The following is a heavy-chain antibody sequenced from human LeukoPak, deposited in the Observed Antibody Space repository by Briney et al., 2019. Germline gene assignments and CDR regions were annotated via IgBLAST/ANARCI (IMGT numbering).Heavy chain of an antibody. Sequence: RPGGSLRLSCAASGFTFSSYWMSWVRQAPGKGLEWVANIKQDGSEKYYVDSVKGRFTISRDNAKNSLYLQMNSLRAEDTAVYYCARADSSSWPGEAFDAWGQGTMVTVSS. V-gene: IGHV3-7*04. D-gene: IGHD6-13*01. CDR2: IKQDGSEK. J-gene: IGHJ3*01. CDR3: ARADSSSWPGEAFDA. CDR1: GFTFSSYW.